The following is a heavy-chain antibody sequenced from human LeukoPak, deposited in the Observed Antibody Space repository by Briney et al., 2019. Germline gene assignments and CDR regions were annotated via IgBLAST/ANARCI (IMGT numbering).Heavy chain of an antibody. CDR3: ARDPSGGYSYGPHFDY. CDR1: GFTFSHYA. V-gene: IGHV3-23*01. D-gene: IGHD5-18*01. J-gene: IGHJ4*02. CDR2: ISGSGGGT. Sequence: GGSLRLSCAASGFTFSHYAMSWVRQAPGKGLEWVSVISGSGGGTNYADSVKGRFTISRDNAKNSLYLQMNSLRAEDTAVYYCARDPSGGYSYGPHFDYWGQGTLVTVCS.